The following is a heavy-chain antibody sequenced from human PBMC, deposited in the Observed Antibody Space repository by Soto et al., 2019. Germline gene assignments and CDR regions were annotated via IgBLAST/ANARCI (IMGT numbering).Heavy chain of an antibody. D-gene: IGHD5-12*01. V-gene: IGHV3-23*01. J-gene: IGHJ4*02. CDR2: ISGRGGST. Sequence: EVQLLESGGGLVQPGGSLRLSCAASGFTFSSYAMSWVRQAPGKGLEWVSAISGRGGSTYYADSVKGRFTISRDNSKNTLYLQMNSLRAEDTAVYYCAKDHRRRWLQSPNFDYWGQGTLVTVSS. CDR3: AKDHRRRWLQSPNFDY. CDR1: GFTFSSYA.